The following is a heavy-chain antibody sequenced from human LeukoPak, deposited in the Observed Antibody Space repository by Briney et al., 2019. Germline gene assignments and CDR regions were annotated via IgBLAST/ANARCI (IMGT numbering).Heavy chain of an antibody. D-gene: IGHD3-3*01. J-gene: IGHJ6*03. V-gene: IGHV3-23*01. CDR3: AREEVFLEWLSIPAYYYYMDV. CDR2: IGGSGGGT. Sequence: GGSLRLSCAASGFTFSTYGMSWVRQAPGKGLEWVSAIGGSGGGTYYADSVKGRFTISRDNAKNSLYLQMNSLRAEDTAVYYCAREEVFLEWLSIPAYYYYMDVWGKGTTVTVSS. CDR1: GFTFSTYG.